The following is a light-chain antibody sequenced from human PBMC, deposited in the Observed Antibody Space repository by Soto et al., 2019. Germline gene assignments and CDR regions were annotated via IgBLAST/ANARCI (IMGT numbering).Light chain of an antibody. Sequence: DIQMTQSPSSLSASVGDRVTITCRASQSISNYLNWYQQKPGKAPKLLIFAASSLHSGVPSRFSGSGSGTDFTLTISSLQPEDVATYYCQQSYSTPYTFGQGTKLEIK. CDR2: AAS. CDR1: QSISNY. J-gene: IGKJ2*01. CDR3: QQSYSTPYT. V-gene: IGKV1-39*01.